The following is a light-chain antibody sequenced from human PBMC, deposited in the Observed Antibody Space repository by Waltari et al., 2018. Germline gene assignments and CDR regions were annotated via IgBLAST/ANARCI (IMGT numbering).Light chain of an antibody. J-gene: IGLJ3*02. CDR1: SSDIGGYNY. CDR3: SSYTSSSTWV. V-gene: IGLV2-14*01. CDR2: EVS. Sequence: SALTQPASVSGSPGQSITISCTGTSSDIGGYNYVSWYQQNPGKAPKLMIYEVSNRPSGVSNRFAGSKAGNTAARTISGLQAEDEADYYCSSYTSSSTWVFGGGTKLTVL.